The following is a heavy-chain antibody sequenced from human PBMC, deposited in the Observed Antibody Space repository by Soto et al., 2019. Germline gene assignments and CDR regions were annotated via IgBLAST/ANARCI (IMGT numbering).Heavy chain of an antibody. CDR1: GGTFSSYA. CDR3: ARAAGSLPPGTIARNYYYYYGMDV. CDR2: IIPIFGTA. D-gene: IGHD3-3*01. V-gene: IGHV1-69*06. Sequence: SVKVSCKASGGTFSSYAISWVRQAPGQGLEWMGGIIPIFGTANYAQKFQGRVTITADKSTSTAYMELSSLRSEDTAVFYCARAAGSLPPGTIARNYYYYYGMDVWGQGTTVTVSS. J-gene: IGHJ6*02.